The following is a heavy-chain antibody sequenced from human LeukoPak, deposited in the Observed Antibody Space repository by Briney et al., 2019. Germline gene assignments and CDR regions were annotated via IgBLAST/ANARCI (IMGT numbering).Heavy chain of an antibody. J-gene: IGHJ3*02. CDR3: ARRGVRYAFDI. Sequence: SETLSLTCTVSGGSISSGSYYWSWIRQPAGKGLEWIGRIYTSGSTNYNPSLKSRVTISVDTSKNQFSLKLSSVTAADTAVYYCARRGVRYAFDIWGQGTMVTVSS. CDR1: GGSISSGSYY. D-gene: IGHD3-16*01. V-gene: IGHV4-61*02. CDR2: IYTSGST.